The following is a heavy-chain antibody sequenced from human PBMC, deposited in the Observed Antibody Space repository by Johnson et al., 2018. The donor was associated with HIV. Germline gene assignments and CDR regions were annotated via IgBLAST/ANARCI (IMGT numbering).Heavy chain of an antibody. Sequence: VQLVESGGGVVQPGRSLRLSCAASGFTVSNNYMSWVRQAPGKGLEWVSVIYSGGSTYYADSVKGRFTISRDNSKNTLYLQMNSLRAEDTAVYYCARGTHYYDAFDIWGQGTMVTVSS. CDR2: IYSGGST. CDR1: GFTVSNNY. D-gene: IGHD3-10*01. V-gene: IGHV3-66*01. CDR3: ARGTHYYDAFDI. J-gene: IGHJ3*02.